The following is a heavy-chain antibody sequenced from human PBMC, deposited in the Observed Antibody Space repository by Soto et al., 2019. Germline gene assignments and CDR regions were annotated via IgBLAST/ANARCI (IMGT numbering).Heavy chain of an antibody. J-gene: IGHJ4*02. CDR3: AKDLKGQLVPRNFDY. Sequence: EVQLLESGGGLVQPGGSLRLSCAASGFTFSSYAMSWVRQAPGKGLEWVSAISGSGGRTYYADSVKGRFTISRDNSKNTLYLQMNSLRAEDTAVYYCAKDLKGQLVPRNFDYWGQGTLVTVSS. V-gene: IGHV3-23*01. D-gene: IGHD6-6*01. CDR1: GFTFSSYA. CDR2: ISGSGGRT.